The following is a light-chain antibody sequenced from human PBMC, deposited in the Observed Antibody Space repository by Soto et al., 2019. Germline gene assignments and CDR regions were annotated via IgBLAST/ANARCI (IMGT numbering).Light chain of an antibody. V-gene: IGKV3-20*01. Sequence: EIVLTQSPGPLSLSPGEGATLSCSASQSVSTSYLAWYQQKPGQTPRLLIYDASNRATGIPARFSGSGSGTDFTLTISGLEPEDFAVYSCQHYDSSPTFGGGTKVDIK. CDR2: DAS. CDR1: QSVSTSY. J-gene: IGKJ4*01. CDR3: QHYDSSPT.